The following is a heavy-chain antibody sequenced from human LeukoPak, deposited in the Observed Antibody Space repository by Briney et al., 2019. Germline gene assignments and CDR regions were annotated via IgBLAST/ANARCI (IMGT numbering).Heavy chain of an antibody. Sequence: PSETLSLTCTVSGGSISSSSYYWGWLRQPPGKGLEWIGSIYYSGSTYYNPSLKSRVTISVDTSKNQFSLKLSSVTAADTAVYYCARQGGYSYGYTNYWGQGTLVTVSS. CDR2: IYYSGST. CDR1: GGSISSSSYY. D-gene: IGHD5-18*01. CDR3: ARQGGYSYGYTNY. J-gene: IGHJ4*02. V-gene: IGHV4-39*01.